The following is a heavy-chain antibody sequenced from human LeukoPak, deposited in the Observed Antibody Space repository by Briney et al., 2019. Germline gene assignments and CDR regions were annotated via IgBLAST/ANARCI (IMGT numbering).Heavy chain of an antibody. D-gene: IGHD1-1*01. CDR1: GYTFTSYS. CDR3: ARYLGGTGTSRYFGY. V-gene: IGHV1-46*01. J-gene: IGHJ4*02. Sequence: ASVKVSCKASGYTFTSYSMHWVRQAPGQGLEWMGIINPSGGSTSYAQRFQGRVTMTRDTSTSTVYMELSSLRSEDTAVYYCARYLGGTGTSRYFGYWGQGTLVTVSS. CDR2: INPSGGST.